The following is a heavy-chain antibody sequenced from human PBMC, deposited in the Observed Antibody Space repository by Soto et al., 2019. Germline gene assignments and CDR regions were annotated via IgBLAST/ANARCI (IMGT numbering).Heavy chain of an antibody. CDR3: TGNYYASGSYYSTFDY. CDR2: TYYNSKWYT. J-gene: IGHJ4*02. V-gene: IGHV6-1*01. Sequence: QVQLQQSGPGLVKPSQTLSLTCAISGDSVSSNSTAWNWIRQSPSRGLEWLGRTYYNSKWYTDYALSVISRMTINADTSKNPFSLNLNSVTPEDTALYYCTGNYYASGSYYSTFDYWGQGTLVTVSS. CDR1: GDSVSSNSTA. D-gene: IGHD3-10*01.